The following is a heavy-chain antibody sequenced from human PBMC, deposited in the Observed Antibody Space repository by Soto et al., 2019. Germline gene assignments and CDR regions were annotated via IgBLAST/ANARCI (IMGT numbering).Heavy chain of an antibody. Sequence: SETLSLTCTVSGGSISSYYWSWIRQPPGKGLEWIGYIYYSGSTNYNPSLKSRVTISVDTSKNRFSLKLSSVTAADTAVYYCARGCSGGSCYSTNNFDYWGQGTLVTVSS. V-gene: IGHV4-59*01. J-gene: IGHJ4*02. CDR1: GGSISSYY. CDR3: ARGCSGGSCYSTNNFDY. CDR2: IYYSGST. D-gene: IGHD2-15*01.